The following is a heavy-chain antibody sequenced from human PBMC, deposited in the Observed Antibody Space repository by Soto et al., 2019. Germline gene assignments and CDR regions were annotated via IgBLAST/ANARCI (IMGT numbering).Heavy chain of an antibody. CDR2: MSDDGSDK. J-gene: IGHJ5*02. Sequence: QVQLVESGGGVVQPGRSLRLSCAASGFTFSSYAMYWVRQAPGKGLEWVAVMSDDGSDKYYADSVKGRFTISRDNSKNTVYLQMNSLRAEDTAVYYCARAGAAVVVPAAIGFDPWGQGTLVTVSS. D-gene: IGHD2-2*02. V-gene: IGHV3-30-3*01. CDR1: GFTFSSYA. CDR3: ARAGAAVVVPAAIGFDP.